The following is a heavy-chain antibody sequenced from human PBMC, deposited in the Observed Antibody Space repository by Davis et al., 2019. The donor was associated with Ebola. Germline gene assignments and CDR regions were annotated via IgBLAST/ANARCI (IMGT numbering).Heavy chain of an antibody. CDR2: ISSSSSYT. CDR3: ARVGSGWVSYYFDY. D-gene: IGHD6-19*01. V-gene: IGHV3-11*06. J-gene: IGHJ4*02. Sequence: GGSLRLSCAASGFTFSDYYMSWIRQAPGKGLEWVSYISSSSSYTNYADSVKGRFTISRDNAKNSLYLQMNSLRAEDTAVYYCARVGSGWVSYYFDYWGQGTLVTVSS. CDR1: GFTFSDYY.